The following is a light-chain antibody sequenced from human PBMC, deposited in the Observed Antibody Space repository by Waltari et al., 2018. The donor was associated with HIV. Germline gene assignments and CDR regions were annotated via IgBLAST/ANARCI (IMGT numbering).Light chain of an antibody. Sequence: EIVMTQSPATLSASPGERATLSCRASQSVSSKLAWYQQKPGQAPRLLFYDASTRATGIPDRFSGSGAETEFTLTISSLQSEDFAVYYCQHYDNWPPWTFGQGTKLDIK. CDR2: DAS. CDR1: QSVSSK. V-gene: IGKV3-15*01. CDR3: QHYDNWPPWT. J-gene: IGKJ1*01.